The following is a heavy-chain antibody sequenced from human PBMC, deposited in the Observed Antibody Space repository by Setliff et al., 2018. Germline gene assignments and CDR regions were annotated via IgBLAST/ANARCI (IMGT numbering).Heavy chain of an antibody. J-gene: IGHJ3*01. Sequence: ASVKVSCKASGYIFKSYGISWVRQAPGQGLEWMGWISSYNDVTNYAQSFQGRVTMTTDTSKSAAYMDLRGPRSDDTAVYYCAISTLSICSGGSCPNAFDVWGQGTMVTVSS. D-gene: IGHD2-15*01. CDR3: AISTLSICSGGSCPNAFDV. CDR2: ISSYNDVT. CDR1: GYIFKSYG. V-gene: IGHV1-18*01.